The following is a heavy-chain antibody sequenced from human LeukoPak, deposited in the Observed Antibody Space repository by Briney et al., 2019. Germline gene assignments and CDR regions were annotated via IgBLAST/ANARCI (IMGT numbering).Heavy chain of an antibody. CDR1: GGSFSGYY. J-gene: IGHJ6*03. D-gene: IGHD3-10*01. Sequence: SETLSLTCAVYGGSFSGYYWSWIRQPPGKGLEWIGEINHSGSTNYNPSLKSRVTISVDTSKNQFSLKLSSVTAADTAVYYCARRNRWFGEFPIGYYYYYMDVWGKGTTVTVSS. CDR3: ARRNRWFGEFPIGYYYYYMDV. CDR2: INHSGST. V-gene: IGHV4-34*01.